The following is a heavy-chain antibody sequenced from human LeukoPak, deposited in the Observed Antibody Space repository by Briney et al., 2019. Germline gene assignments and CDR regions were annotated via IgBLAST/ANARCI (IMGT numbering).Heavy chain of an antibody. J-gene: IGHJ4*02. Sequence: SVKVSCKASGGTFSSYAISWARQAPGQGLEWMGGIIPIFGTANYAQKFQGRVTITADESTSTAYMELSSLRSEDTAVYYCARVDRLAEQYYFDYWGQGTLVTVSS. V-gene: IGHV1-69*13. CDR3: ARVDRLAEQYYFDY. CDR1: GGTFSSYA. CDR2: IIPIFGTA. D-gene: IGHD1/OR15-1a*01.